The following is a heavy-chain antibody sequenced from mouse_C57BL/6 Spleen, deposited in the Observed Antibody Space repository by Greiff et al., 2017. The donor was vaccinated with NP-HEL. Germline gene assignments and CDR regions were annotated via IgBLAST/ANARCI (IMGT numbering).Heavy chain of an antibody. CDR2: INYDGSST. D-gene: IGHD2-3*01. Sequence: EVQVVESEGGLVQPGSSMKLSCTASGFTFSDYYMAWVRQVPEKGLEWVANINYDGSSTYYLDSLKSRFIISRDNAKNILYLQMSSLKSEDTATYYCARVYDAHFDYWGQGTTLTVSS. V-gene: IGHV5-16*01. CDR1: GFTFSDYY. CDR3: ARVYDAHFDY. J-gene: IGHJ2*01.